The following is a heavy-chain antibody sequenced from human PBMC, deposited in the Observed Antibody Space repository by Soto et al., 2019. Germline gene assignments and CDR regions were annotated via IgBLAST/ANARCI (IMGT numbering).Heavy chain of an antibody. CDR3: ARHVDIVATTYPNWFDP. CDR1: GFSLSTSGVG. Sequence: QITLKESGPTLVKPTQTLTLTCTFSGFSLSTSGVGVGWIRQPPGKALEWLALIYWDDDKRYSPSLKSRLTITKDTSKNQVVLTMTNMDPVDTATYYRARHVDIVATTYPNWFDPWGQGTLVTVSS. V-gene: IGHV2-5*02. J-gene: IGHJ5*02. D-gene: IGHD5-12*01. CDR2: IYWDDDK.